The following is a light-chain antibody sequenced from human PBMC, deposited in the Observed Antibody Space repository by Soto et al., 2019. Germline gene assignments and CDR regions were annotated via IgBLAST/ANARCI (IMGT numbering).Light chain of an antibody. V-gene: IGKV1-27*01. Sequence: DIQMTQSPSSLSASVGDRVTITCRASQGISSYLAWYQQKPGKVPKLLIYAASTLQSGVPSRFSGSGSGTDFSLTISSLQPEDVATYYCQKYNSASWTFGQGTKVDIK. J-gene: IGKJ1*01. CDR1: QGISSY. CDR3: QKYNSASWT. CDR2: AAS.